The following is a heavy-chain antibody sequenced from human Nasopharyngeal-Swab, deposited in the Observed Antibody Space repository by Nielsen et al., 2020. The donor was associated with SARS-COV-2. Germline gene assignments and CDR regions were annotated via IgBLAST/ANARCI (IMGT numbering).Heavy chain of an antibody. J-gene: IGHJ4*02. Sequence: ASVKVSCKVSGYTLTELSMHWVRQAPGKGLEWVGGFDPEDGETIYAQKFRGRVTMTTDTSTSTAYMELRSLRSDDTAIYYCARDQWLVHYFDYWGQGTLVTVSS. CDR2: FDPEDGET. CDR1: GYTLTELS. D-gene: IGHD6-19*01. V-gene: IGHV1-24*01. CDR3: ARDQWLVHYFDY.